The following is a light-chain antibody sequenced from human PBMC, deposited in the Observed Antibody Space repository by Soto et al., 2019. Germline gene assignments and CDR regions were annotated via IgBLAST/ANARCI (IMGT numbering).Light chain of an antibody. CDR2: AAS. V-gene: IGKV1-27*01. CDR1: QGISNY. CDR3: QKYNSAPRT. Sequence: DIQMTQSPSSLSASVRDRVTITCLASQGISNYLAWYQQKPGKVPKLLIYAASTLQSGVPYRFSGSRSGTDFTLTISSLQPEDVATYYCQKYNSAPRTFGQGTKVEIK. J-gene: IGKJ1*01.